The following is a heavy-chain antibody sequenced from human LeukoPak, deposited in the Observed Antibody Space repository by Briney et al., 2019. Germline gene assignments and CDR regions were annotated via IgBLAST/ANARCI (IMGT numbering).Heavy chain of an antibody. CDR1: GYTFTSYG. CDR3: ARDPCCGSGLKVDAFDI. Sequence: ASVKVSCKASGYTFTSYGISWVRQAPGQGLEWMGWISAYNGNTNYAQKLQGRVTMTTDTSTSTAYMELRSLRSDDTAVYYCARDPCCGSGLKVDAFDIWGQGTMVTVSS. CDR2: ISAYNGNT. D-gene: IGHD2-15*01. V-gene: IGHV1-18*01. J-gene: IGHJ3*02.